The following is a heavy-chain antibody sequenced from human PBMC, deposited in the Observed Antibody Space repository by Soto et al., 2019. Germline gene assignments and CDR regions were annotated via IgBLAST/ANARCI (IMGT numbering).Heavy chain of an antibody. Sequence: PGGSLRLSCKVSRFTFRDYAMRWVSQAPGKGLEWVLDISGSGGDARYSDSVKGRFTISRDNSRDTLFLQLNSLRVDVTAVYYCGKERRGSGWSVCNFWGQGTRVTVSS. CDR2: ISGSGGDA. CDR3: GKERRGSGWSVCNF. CDR1: RFTFRDYA. J-gene: IGHJ4*02. V-gene: IGHV3-23*01. D-gene: IGHD6-19*01.